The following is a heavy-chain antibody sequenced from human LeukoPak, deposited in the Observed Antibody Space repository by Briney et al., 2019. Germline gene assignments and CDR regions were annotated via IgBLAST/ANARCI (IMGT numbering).Heavy chain of an antibody. CDR1: GDSVSINSAA. Sequence: SQTLSLTFAISGDSVSINSAAWNWIRQSPSRGLEWLGRTYYRSKWYNDYAVSVKSRIIINPDISKNQLYLQLNSVTPDDTAVYYCARDPYLVRGVIKTSFDYWGQGTLVTVSS. J-gene: IGHJ4*02. V-gene: IGHV6-1*01. CDR3: ARDPYLVRGVIKTSFDY. CDR2: TYYRSKWYN. D-gene: IGHD3-10*01.